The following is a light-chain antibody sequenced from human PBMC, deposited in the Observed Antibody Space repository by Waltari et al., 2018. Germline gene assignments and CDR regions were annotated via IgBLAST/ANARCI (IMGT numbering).Light chain of an antibody. V-gene: IGKV4-1*01. J-gene: IGKJ2*01. CDR3: QQHYSPPNT. Sequence: DFVMTQSPEFLAVSLGERATINCKSSQSGLYSPNSKNYLDWYQQKPGQPPKLLIYWASTRESGVPDRFSGSGSGTDFTLTISSLQAEDVAVYYCQQHYSPPNTFGQGTKLEIK. CDR2: WAS. CDR1: QSGLYSPNSKNY.